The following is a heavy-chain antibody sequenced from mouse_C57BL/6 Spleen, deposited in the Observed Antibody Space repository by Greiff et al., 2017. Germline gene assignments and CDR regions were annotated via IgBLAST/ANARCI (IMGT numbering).Heavy chain of an antibody. J-gene: IGHJ1*03. CDR2: IDTSDSYT. CDR3: ASLTTVVATRYFDV. CDR1: GYTFTSYW. D-gene: IGHD1-1*01. V-gene: IGHV1-69*01. Sequence: QVQLQQPGAELVMPGASVKLSCKASGYTFTSYWMHWVKQRPGQGLEWIGEIDTSDSYTNYNQKFKGKSTLTVDKSSSTAYMQLSSLTSEDSAVYYCASLTTVVATRYFDVWGTGTTVTVSS.